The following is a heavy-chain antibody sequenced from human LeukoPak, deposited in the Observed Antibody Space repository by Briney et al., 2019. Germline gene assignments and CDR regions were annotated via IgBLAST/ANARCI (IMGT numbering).Heavy chain of an antibody. V-gene: IGHV1-46*02. D-gene: IGHD2/OR15-2a*01. J-gene: IGHJ4*02. Sequence: RASVKVSFKASGYNFNIYYMHWVRQAPGQGLEWMGIINPSGGGTNYAQRFQGRVTMTRDTSTSTVYMELSSLRSEDTAVYHCAREHSTAYPFAYWGQGTLVTVSS. CDR1: GYNFNIYY. CDR3: AREHSTAYPFAY. CDR2: INPSGGGT.